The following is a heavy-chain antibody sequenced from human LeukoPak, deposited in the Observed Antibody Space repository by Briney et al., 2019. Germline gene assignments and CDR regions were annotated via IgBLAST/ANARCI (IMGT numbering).Heavy chain of an antibody. Sequence: ASVKVSCKASGGTFSSYAISWVRQAPGKGLEWMGGFDPEDGETIYAQKFQGRVTMTEDTSTDTAYMELSSLRSEDTAVYYCATGPAPSSGYYYPFEDYWGQGTLVTVSS. CDR2: FDPEDGET. CDR1: GGTFSSYA. CDR3: ATGPAPSSGYYYPFEDY. D-gene: IGHD3-22*01. J-gene: IGHJ4*02. V-gene: IGHV1-24*01.